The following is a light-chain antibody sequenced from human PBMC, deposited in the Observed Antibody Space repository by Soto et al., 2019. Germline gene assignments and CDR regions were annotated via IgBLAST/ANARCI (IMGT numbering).Light chain of an antibody. Sequence: DIQMTQSPSSLSASVGDRVTITCRASQSISRYLNWYQQKPGQAPKILIYAASSLQSGLPSRFSGGGSGSAFSLTISSLQPEDFATYYCQQSYSTPRTFGGGTKVEIK. V-gene: IGKV1-39*01. CDR1: QSISRY. CDR2: AAS. CDR3: QQSYSTPRT. J-gene: IGKJ4*01.